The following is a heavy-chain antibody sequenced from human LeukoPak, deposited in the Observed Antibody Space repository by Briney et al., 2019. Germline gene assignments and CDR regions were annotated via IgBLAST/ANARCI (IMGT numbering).Heavy chain of an antibody. J-gene: IGHJ4*02. D-gene: IGHD1-1*01. CDR1: GFTFSSYA. Sequence: GGSLRLSCAASGFTFSSYAMSWVRQAPGKGLEWVSAISGSGGSTYYADSVKGRFTISRDDSKNTLYLQMNSLSSEDTAVYYCAKLGTSNPLRLPFDYWGQGTLVTVSS. V-gene: IGHV3-23*01. CDR3: AKLGTSNPLRLPFDY. CDR2: ISGSGGST.